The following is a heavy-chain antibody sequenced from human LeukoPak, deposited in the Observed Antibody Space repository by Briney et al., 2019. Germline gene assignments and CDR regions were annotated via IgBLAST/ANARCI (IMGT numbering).Heavy chain of an antibody. V-gene: IGHV3-23*01. CDR1: GGSISSSN. J-gene: IGHJ6*02. D-gene: IGHD3-22*01. Sequence: GTLSLTCAVSGGSISSSNWWSWVRQAPGKGLEWVSAISGSGGSTYYADSVKGRFTISRDNSKNTLYLQMNSLRAEDTAVYYCTGEVVWGYGMDVWGQGTTVTVSS. CDR2: ISGSGGST. CDR3: TGEVVWGYGMDV.